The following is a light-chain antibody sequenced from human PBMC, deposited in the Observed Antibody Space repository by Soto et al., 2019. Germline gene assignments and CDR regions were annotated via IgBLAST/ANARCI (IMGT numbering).Light chain of an antibody. Sequence: EIVLTQSPGTLSLSPGERATLSCMASQSVSSNYLAWYQQKPGQAPRLLIYGASSRATGIPDRFSGSGSGTDFTLTISRLEPEDFAVYYCQQYGSSPMTFGQGTRLEI. CDR1: QSVSSNY. CDR3: QQYGSSPMT. J-gene: IGKJ5*01. CDR2: GAS. V-gene: IGKV3-20*01.